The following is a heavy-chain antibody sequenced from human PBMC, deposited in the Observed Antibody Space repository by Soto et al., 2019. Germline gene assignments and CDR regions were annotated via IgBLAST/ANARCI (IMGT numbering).Heavy chain of an antibody. Sequence: EVQLVESGGGLVQPGESLRLSCAASGFTFSSYWMHWVRQAPGKGLVWVSRIYSDGSSTNYADSVKGRFTISRDNAKNTLYLQMNTLSAEDTAVYYCARGMNQRYAVDYWGQGTLVTVSS. CDR2: IYSDGSST. CDR1: GFTFSSYW. J-gene: IGHJ4*02. CDR3: ARGMNQRYAVDY. D-gene: IGHD2-8*01. V-gene: IGHV3-74*01.